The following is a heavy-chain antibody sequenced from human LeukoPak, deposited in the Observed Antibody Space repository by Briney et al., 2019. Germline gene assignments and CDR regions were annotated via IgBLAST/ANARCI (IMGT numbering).Heavy chain of an antibody. Sequence: GGSLRLSCAASGFTFSSYAMHWVRQAPGKGLEWVAVISYDGSNKYYADSVKGRFTISRDNSKNTLYLQMNSLRAEDTAVYYCARDLLGLFYALDYWGQGTLVTVSS. V-gene: IGHV3-30-3*01. D-gene: IGHD3-16*01. CDR1: GFTFSSYA. CDR2: ISYDGSNK. CDR3: ARDLLGLFYALDY. J-gene: IGHJ4*02.